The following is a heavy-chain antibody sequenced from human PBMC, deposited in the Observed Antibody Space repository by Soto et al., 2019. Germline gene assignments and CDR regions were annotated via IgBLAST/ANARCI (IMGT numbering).Heavy chain of an antibody. CDR1: GGTFSSYA. J-gene: IGHJ4*02. V-gene: IGHV1-69*13. CDR2: IIPIFGTA. CDR3: AREGETEDRATYIAAAGILFDY. Sequence: SVKVYCKASGGTFSSYALSWVRQAPAQGLECMGGIIPIFGTANYAQKFQGRVTITADESTSTAYMELSSLRSEDTAVYYCAREGETEDRATYIAAAGILFDYWGQGTLVTVSS. D-gene: IGHD6-13*01.